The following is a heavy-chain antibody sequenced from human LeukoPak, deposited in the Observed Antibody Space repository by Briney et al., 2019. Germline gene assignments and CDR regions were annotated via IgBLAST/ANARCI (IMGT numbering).Heavy chain of an antibody. CDR1: GFTFSSYW. CDR3: ARPHTGFDS. CDR2: INSDGSTT. J-gene: IGHJ4*02. Sequence: PGGSLRLSCTASGFTFSSYWMHWVRQAPGEGLVWVSRINSDGSTTTYADSVKGRFTISRDNAKNTLYLQMNSLRVEDTAVYYCARPHTGFDSWGQGTLVTVSS. V-gene: IGHV3-74*01.